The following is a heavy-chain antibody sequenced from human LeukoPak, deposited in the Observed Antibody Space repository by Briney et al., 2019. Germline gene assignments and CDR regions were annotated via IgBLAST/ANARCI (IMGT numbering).Heavy chain of an antibody. J-gene: IGHJ5*02. CDR3: ARALTTSSSWYNWFDP. CDR1: GYTFTSYG. D-gene: IGHD6-13*01. V-gene: IGHV1-18*01. Sequence: ASVKVSCKASGYTFTSYGISWVRQAPGQALEWMGWISAYNGNTNYTQKLQGRVTMTTDTSTSTAYMELRSLRSDDTAVYYCARALTTSSSWYNWFDPWGQGTLVTVSS. CDR2: ISAYNGNT.